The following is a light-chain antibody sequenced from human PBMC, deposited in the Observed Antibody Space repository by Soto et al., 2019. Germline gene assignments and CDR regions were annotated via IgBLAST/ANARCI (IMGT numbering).Light chain of an antibody. Sequence: QSALTQPPSAPGSPGQSVTISCTGTSSDIGGNNFVSWYQHHPGKAPKLMLYDVIKRPSGVPARFSGSKSGNTASLTVSGLQAEDEADYYCSSYGGSNNFVVFGGGTKVTVL. V-gene: IGLV2-8*01. CDR1: SSDIGGNNF. CDR2: DVI. CDR3: SSYGGSNNFVV. J-gene: IGLJ2*01.